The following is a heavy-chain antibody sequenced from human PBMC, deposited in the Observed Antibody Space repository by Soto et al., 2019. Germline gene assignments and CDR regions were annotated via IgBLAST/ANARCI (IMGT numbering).Heavy chain of an antibody. D-gene: IGHD5-18*01. CDR2: IIPMFGTA. Sequence: QVQLVQSGAEVKKPESSVKVSCKAPGGTFSTYAISWVRQAPGQGLEWMGGIIPMFGTANYAQRFQDRVTTTAHESTNTVYMELSSLRSEDTAVYFCASGIQLWLRRINTGYSGWGQGTLVTVSS. CDR3: ASGIQLWLRRINTGYSG. J-gene: IGHJ4*02. CDR1: GGTFSTYA. V-gene: IGHV1-69*12.